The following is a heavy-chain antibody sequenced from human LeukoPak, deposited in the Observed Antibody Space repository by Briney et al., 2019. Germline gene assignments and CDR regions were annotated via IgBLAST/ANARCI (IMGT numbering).Heavy chain of an antibody. J-gene: IGHJ4*02. V-gene: IGHV3-48*01. CDR3: AKGRGFGEFPIDY. Sequence: GGSLRLSCAASGFTFSSYSMNWVRQAPGKGLEWVSYISSSSSTIYYADSVKGRFTISRDNSKNTLYLQMNSLRAEDTAVYYCAKGRGFGEFPIDYWGQGTLVTVSS. D-gene: IGHD3-10*01. CDR2: ISSSSSTI. CDR1: GFTFSSYS.